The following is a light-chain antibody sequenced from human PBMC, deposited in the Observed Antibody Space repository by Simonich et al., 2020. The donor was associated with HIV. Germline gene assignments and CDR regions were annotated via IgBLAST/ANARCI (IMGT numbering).Light chain of an antibody. Sequence: DIVMTQSPDSLAVSLGERATINCQSSQSVLYSSNNKNYLAWYQQKSGPPPKLLIYWASTRESVVPDRFSGSGSGTDFTLTISSLQAEDVAVYYCQQYYSTPFTFGQGTRLEIK. V-gene: IGKV4-1*01. CDR2: WAS. CDR1: QSVLYSSNNKNY. CDR3: QQYYSTPFT. J-gene: IGKJ5*01.